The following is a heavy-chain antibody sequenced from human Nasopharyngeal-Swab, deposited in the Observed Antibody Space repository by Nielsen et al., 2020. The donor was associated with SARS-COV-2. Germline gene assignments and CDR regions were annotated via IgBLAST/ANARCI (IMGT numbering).Heavy chain of an antibody. J-gene: IGHJ5*02. D-gene: IGHD3-3*01. Sequence: VRQAPGKGLEWIGEIYHSGSTNYNLSLKSRVTISVDTSKNQFSLRLNSVTAADTAVYYCAKYAHYDFLSGYHLGWFDPWGQGALVTVSS. CDR2: IYHSGST. V-gene: IGHV4-4*02. CDR3: AKYAHYDFLSGYHLGWFDP.